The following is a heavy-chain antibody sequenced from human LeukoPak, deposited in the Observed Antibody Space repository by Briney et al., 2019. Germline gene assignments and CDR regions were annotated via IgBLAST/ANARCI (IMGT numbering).Heavy chain of an antibody. D-gene: IGHD1-26*01. CDR1: GFTFNTYA. Sequence: GGSLRLSCAASGFTFNTYAMHWVRQAPGKGLEWVAFIRSDGSNEYYADSVKGRFTISRHNSKGTLFLQMNSLRAEDTAVYYCATPAIVGATTYFDYWGQGTLVTVSS. J-gene: IGHJ4*02. V-gene: IGHV3-30*02. CDR2: IRSDGSNE. CDR3: ATPAIVGATTYFDY.